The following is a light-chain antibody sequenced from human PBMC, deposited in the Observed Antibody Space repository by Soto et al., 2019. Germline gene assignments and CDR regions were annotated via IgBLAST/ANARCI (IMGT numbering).Light chain of an antibody. V-gene: IGKV3-20*01. Sequence: DIVLTKSPGTLSLSPGERATLSCRASQSVNNNFLAWYQQKPGQAPRLLIYVASSRATGIPDRFSGSGSGTDFTRTINRLDPEDFAVYYCQHYVTSPLTFGGGTKVEIK. J-gene: IGKJ4*01. CDR2: VAS. CDR3: QHYVTSPLT. CDR1: QSVNNNF.